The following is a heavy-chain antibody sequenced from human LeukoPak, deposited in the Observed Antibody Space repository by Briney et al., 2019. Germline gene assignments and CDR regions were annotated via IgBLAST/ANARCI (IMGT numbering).Heavy chain of an antibody. CDR2: IYSGGST. J-gene: IGHJ4*02. CDR1: GFTVSSNY. D-gene: IGHD3-22*01. Sequence: PGGSLRLSCAASGFTVSSNYMSWVRQAPGKGLEWVSVIYSGGSTYYADSVKGRFTISRDNSRNTLYLQMNSLRAEDTAVYYCARWGSLGDSSGYYDYWGQGTLVTVSS. V-gene: IGHV3-66*02. CDR3: ARWGSLGDSSGYYDY.